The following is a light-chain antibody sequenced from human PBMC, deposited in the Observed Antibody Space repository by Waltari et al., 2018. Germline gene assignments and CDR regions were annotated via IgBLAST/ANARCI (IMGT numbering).Light chain of an antibody. CDR3: ASWDDSLNGPV. CDR2: RNN. CDR1: RSHIGTNT. J-gene: IGLJ3*02. V-gene: IGLV1-44*01. Sequence: QSVLTPPPSASGTPGQRVTISCSGSRSHIGTNTVNWYQQLPGAAPKVLIYRNNQRPSGVPDRFSGSKSVTSASLAISGLQSEDEAAYFCASWDDSLNGPVFGGGTTLTVL.